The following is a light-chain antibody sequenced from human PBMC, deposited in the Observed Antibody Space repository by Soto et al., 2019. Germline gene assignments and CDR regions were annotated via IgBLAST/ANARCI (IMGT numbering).Light chain of an antibody. Sequence: EIVLTQSPATLSLSPGERATLSCRASQSVSSYLAWYQQKPGQAPRLLIYDASGRATGIPDRFSGRGSGTDFTLTISRLEPEDFAVYYCHQYGNTRWTFGQGTKV. CDR1: QSVSSY. J-gene: IGKJ1*01. CDR2: DAS. V-gene: IGKV3-11*01. CDR3: HQYGNTRWT.